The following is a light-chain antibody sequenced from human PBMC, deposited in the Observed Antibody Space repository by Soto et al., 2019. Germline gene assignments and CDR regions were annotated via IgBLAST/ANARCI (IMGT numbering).Light chain of an antibody. Sequence: QSVLTQPASVSGSPGQSITISCTGTSSDIGGYNYVSWYQQHPGEAPKLVIYEVSNRPSGVSNRFSGPKSGNTASLTISGLQADDEADYYCCSKTSSITYVFGSGTKLTVL. CDR3: CSKTSSITYV. J-gene: IGLJ1*01. CDR2: EVS. V-gene: IGLV2-14*01. CDR1: SSDIGGYNY.